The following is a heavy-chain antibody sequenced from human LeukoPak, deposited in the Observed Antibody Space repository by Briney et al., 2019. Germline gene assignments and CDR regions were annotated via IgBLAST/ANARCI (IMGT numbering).Heavy chain of an antibody. Sequence: QPGGSLRLSCAASGFTVSSTYMSWVRQAPGKGLQWVSVIYSGGGTYYAASVKGRFTISRDNSNNTVFLQMNNLRAEDTAVYYCTTGVGYSSDDYTWGQGVLVIVSS. CDR2: IYSGGGT. CDR1: GFTVSSTY. J-gene: IGHJ5*02. CDR3: TTGVGYSSDDYT. V-gene: IGHV3-66*01. D-gene: IGHD5-12*01.